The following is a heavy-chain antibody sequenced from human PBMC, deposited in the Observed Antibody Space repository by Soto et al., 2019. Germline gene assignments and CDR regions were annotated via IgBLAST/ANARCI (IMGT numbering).Heavy chain of an antibody. V-gene: IGHV3-23*01. CDR2: ISGNSDTS. Sequence: EVQLLESGGHLVQPGGSLRLSCEGTGFPFSAYGMSWVRQAPGTGLEWVSSISGNSDTSYYADSVKGRFTISRDNSENTLYLHMNNLRPDDTAVYYCAKDQRPRHPHDDGYESWGQGTLVTVSS. D-gene: IGHD2-2*03. J-gene: IGHJ5*02. CDR3: AKDQRPRHPHDDGYES. CDR1: GFPFSAYG.